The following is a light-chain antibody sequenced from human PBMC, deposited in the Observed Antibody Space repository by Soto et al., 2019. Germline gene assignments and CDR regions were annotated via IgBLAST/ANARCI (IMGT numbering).Light chain of an antibody. V-gene: IGKV3-11*01. CDR2: DAS. CDR3: QQRSNCPLT. Sequence: EIVLTQSPATLSLSPGERATLSCRASQSVSSYLAWYQQKPGQAPRLLIYDASNRATGIPARFSGSGSGTDFTLTISSLAPEDFAVYYCQQRSNCPLTFGGGTKLYIK. CDR1: QSVSSY. J-gene: IGKJ4*01.